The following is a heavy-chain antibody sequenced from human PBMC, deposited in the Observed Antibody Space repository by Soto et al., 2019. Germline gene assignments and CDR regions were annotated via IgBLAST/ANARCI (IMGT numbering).Heavy chain of an antibody. CDR2: IYYSGST. J-gene: IGHJ4*02. Sequence: QVQLQESGPGLVKPSETLSLTCTVSGGSISSYYWSWIRQPPGKGLEWIGYIYYSGSTNYNPSLESRLTISVDTPKNQFSLKLGSVTAADTAVYYCARGSSGWSGYYYFDYWGQGTLVTVSS. V-gene: IGHV4-59*01. D-gene: IGHD6-19*01. CDR1: GGSISSYY. CDR3: ARGSSGWSGYYYFDY.